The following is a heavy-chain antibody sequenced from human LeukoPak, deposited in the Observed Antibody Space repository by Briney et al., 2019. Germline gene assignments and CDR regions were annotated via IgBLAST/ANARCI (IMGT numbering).Heavy chain of an antibody. V-gene: IGHV3-74*01. CDR3: ARGLGYCSGGACSV. CDR1: GFTFSSFW. CDR2: INTDGSST. D-gene: IGHD2-15*01. Sequence: GGSLRLSCAASGFTFSSFWMHRVRQAPGKGLVWVSRINTDGSSTNYADSVKGRFTISRDNAKNTLFLQMNSLRADDTAVYYCARGLGYCSGGACSVWGQGTLVTVSS. J-gene: IGHJ4*02.